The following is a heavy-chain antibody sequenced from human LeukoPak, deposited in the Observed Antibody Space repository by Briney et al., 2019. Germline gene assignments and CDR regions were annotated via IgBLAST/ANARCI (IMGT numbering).Heavy chain of an antibody. D-gene: IGHD5-24*01. Sequence: TGGSLRLSCAAFGFTFSSYGMHWVRQAPGKGLEWVAVIWYDGSNKYYADSVKGRFTISRDNSKNTLYLQMNSLRAEDTAVYYCARDRGSYYYGMDVWGQGTTVTVSS. CDR2: IWYDGSNK. CDR3: ARDRGSYYYGMDV. V-gene: IGHV3-33*01. CDR1: GFTFSSYG. J-gene: IGHJ6*02.